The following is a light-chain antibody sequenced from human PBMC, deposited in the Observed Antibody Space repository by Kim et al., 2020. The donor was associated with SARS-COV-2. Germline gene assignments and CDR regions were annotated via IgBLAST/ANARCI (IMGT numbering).Light chain of an antibody. CDR2: GAS. J-gene: IGKJ1*01. CDR1: QSRNNY. Sequence: EIVLTQSPGTLSLSPGERATLSCRASQSRNNYLVSYQQRPGQAPRLLIDGASNRATGIPDRFSGSGSGTDSILTISRLEPEDFAVYYCQQYGNLPPTFGQGTKVDIK. CDR3: QQYGNLPPT. V-gene: IGKV3-20*01.